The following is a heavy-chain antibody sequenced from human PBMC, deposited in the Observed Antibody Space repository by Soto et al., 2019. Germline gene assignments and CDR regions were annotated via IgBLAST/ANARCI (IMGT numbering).Heavy chain of an antibody. J-gene: IGHJ6*02. V-gene: IGHV3-23*01. CDR2: ISGSGDTT. CDR3: VKDLRYASGSFYPGGGMDV. CDR1: GFTLSGYA. D-gene: IGHD3-10*01. Sequence: EVQLLDSGGDSVQSGGSLRLSCAVSGFTLSGYAMNWVRQAPGKGLEWVSTISGSGDTTFYADSVKGRFIISRDNSRNTVSLQMNSLRVEDTAVYHCVKDLRYASGSFYPGGGMDVWGQGTTVTVSS.